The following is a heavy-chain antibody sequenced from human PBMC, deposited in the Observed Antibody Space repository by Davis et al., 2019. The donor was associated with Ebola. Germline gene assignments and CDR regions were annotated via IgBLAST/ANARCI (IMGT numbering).Heavy chain of an antibody. V-gene: IGHV3-7*03. CDR1: GFTFSTYW. Sequence: GESLKISCEASGFTFSTYWMSWVRQAPGKGLEWVANIKQDGSEKYYVDSVKGRFTISRDNAKNSVFLQMNSLRAEDTAVYYCARWLVVPAAMLRYYYYGMDVWGQGTTVTVSS. D-gene: IGHD2-2*01. CDR2: IKQDGSEK. CDR3: ARWLVVPAAMLRYYYYGMDV. J-gene: IGHJ6*02.